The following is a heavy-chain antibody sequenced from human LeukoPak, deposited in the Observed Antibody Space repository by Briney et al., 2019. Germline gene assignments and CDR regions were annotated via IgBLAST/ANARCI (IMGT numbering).Heavy chain of an antibody. D-gene: IGHD5-18*01. CDR1: GGSISSYY. CDR3: ARDMGYSYGIPGRWFDP. Sequence: PSETLSLTCAVSGGSISSYYWSWIRQPLGKGLEWIGYMYYSGSTNYNPSLKSRVTISVDTSKNQFSLKLSSVTAADTAVYYCARDMGYSYGIPGRWFDPWGQGTLVTVSS. V-gene: IGHV4-59*01. CDR2: MYYSGST. J-gene: IGHJ5*02.